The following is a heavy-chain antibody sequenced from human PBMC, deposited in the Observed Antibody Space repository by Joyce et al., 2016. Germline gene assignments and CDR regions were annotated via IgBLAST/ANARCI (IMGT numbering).Heavy chain of an antibody. D-gene: IGHD2-15*01. Sequence: QVQLVQSGAEEKKPGASVRVSCQASGYTFTSFAMHWVRQAPGQSLEWVGRINAGNGETKYSQKFQGRVTITRDTSANSIYMDLKRVTFEDTAVYYCTRGGCSGGSCYAIGDLQCWGQGTLVTVSS. CDR1: GYTFTSFA. V-gene: IGHV1-3*05. CDR3: TRGGCSGGSCYAIGDLQC. J-gene: IGHJ1*01. CDR2: INAGNGET.